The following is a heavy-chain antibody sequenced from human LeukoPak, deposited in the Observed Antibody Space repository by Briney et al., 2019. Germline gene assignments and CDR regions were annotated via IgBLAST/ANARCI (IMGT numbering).Heavy chain of an antibody. CDR2: INPNSRGT. Sequence: ASVKVSCKASGYTFTDYYMHRVRQAPGQGLEWMGWINPNSRGTNYAQKFQGRVTMTRDTSISTAYMELNRLTSDDTAVYYCARTNWAAEDYWGQGTLVTVSS. CDR3: ARTNWAAEDY. V-gene: IGHV1-2*02. J-gene: IGHJ4*02. D-gene: IGHD3-16*01. CDR1: GYTFTDYY.